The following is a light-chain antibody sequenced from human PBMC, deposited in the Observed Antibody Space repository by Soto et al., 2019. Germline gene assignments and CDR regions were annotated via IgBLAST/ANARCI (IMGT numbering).Light chain of an antibody. Sequence: QSALTQPASVSGSPGQSITISCTGTSSDVGRYNYVSWYQQYPGKAPKLIIFEVSIRPSGVSNRFSGSKSGTTASLTISGLQIEDEADYYCSAETSRTSVVFGGGTKLTVL. CDR3: SAETSRTSVV. V-gene: IGLV2-14*01. J-gene: IGLJ2*01. CDR1: SSDVGRYNY. CDR2: EVS.